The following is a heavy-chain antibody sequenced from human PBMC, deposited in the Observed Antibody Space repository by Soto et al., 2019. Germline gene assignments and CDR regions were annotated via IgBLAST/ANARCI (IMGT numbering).Heavy chain of an antibody. CDR1: GYTFNSYG. J-gene: IGHJ4*02. Sequence: ASVKVSCKASGYTFNSYGISWVRQAPGQGLEWMGWISAYNGNTNYVQKVQGRVTMTTDTSTSTAYMELRSLRSDDTAVYYCARDPGFRSDYWGQGTLVTVSS. CDR2: ISAYNGNT. CDR3: ARDPGFRSDY. V-gene: IGHV1-18*01. D-gene: IGHD3-9*01.